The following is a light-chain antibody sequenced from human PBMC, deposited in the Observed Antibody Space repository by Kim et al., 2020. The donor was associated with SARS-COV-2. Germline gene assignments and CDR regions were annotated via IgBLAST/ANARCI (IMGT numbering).Light chain of an antibody. CDR2: DAS. CDR3: QQYSKWRT. CDR1: QGVSNT. J-gene: IGKJ1*01. V-gene: IGKV3-15*01. Sequence: SASPRDRPTLPAWARQGVSNTLAWYPQKPGQAPRLLMYDASTRATGIPARFSGSGSGTEFTLTISSLQSEDFAVYYCQQYSKWRTFGQGTKVDIK.